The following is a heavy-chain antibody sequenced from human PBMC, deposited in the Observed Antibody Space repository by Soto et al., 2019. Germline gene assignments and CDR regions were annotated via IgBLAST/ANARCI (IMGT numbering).Heavy chain of an antibody. CDR2: IYYSGST. D-gene: IGHD5-12*01. CDR1: GDSIRSYY. J-gene: IGHJ6*02. Sequence: KPSETLSLTCTVSGDSIRSYYWTWTRQPPGKGLELIGYIYYSGSTRYNPSLKSRVTISVDMSKNQFSLKLSSVIAADTAVYYCARAYGGFDNGLDVWGQGTAVTVSS. CDR3: ARAYGGFDNGLDV. V-gene: IGHV4-59*01.